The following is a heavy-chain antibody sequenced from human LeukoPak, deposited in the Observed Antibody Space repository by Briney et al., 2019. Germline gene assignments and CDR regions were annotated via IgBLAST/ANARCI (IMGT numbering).Heavy chain of an antibody. V-gene: IGHV3-33*06. J-gene: IGHJ4*02. Sequence: PGGSLRLSCAASGFTFSTYGMHWVRQAPGKGLEWVAVIWYDGSNKYHADSVKGRFTISRDNSKNTLYLQMNSLRAEDTAVYYCAKVGYYDSSGLLDYWGQGTLVTVSS. CDR1: GFTFSTYG. D-gene: IGHD3-22*01. CDR2: IWYDGSNK. CDR3: AKVGYYDSSGLLDY.